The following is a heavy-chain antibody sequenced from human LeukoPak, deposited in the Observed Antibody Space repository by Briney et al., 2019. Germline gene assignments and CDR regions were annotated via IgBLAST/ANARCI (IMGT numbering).Heavy chain of an antibody. CDR1: GYTFTSYG. D-gene: IGHD3-3*01. CDR3: ARDPTDFFGVLHMFDY. J-gene: IGHJ4*02. V-gene: IGHV1-18*01. Sequence: ASVKVSCKASGYTFTSYGISWVRQAPGQGLEWMGWISAYNGNTNYAQKLQGRVTMTTDTSTSTAYMELRSLISDDTAVYFCARDPTDFFGVLHMFDYWGQGTLVTVSS. CDR2: ISAYNGNT.